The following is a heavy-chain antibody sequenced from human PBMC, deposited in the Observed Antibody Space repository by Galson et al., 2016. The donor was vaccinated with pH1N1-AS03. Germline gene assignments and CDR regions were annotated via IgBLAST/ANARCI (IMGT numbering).Heavy chain of an antibody. V-gene: IGHV4-4*07. CDR3: SRDWLGNLPFDY. CDR2: IYSSGST. D-gene: IGHD1-26*01. Sequence: ETLSLTCTVSGGSISRYYWSWIRPPAGKGLEWIGRIYSSGSTDYNPSLKSRVTMSVDTSKNTFSLKLTSVTAADTAVYYCSRDWLGNLPFDYWGQGTLVTVSS. J-gene: IGHJ4*02. CDR1: GGSISRYY.